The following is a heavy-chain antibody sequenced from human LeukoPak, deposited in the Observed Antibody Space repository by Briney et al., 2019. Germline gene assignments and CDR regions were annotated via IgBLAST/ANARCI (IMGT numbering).Heavy chain of an antibody. Sequence: QPGGSLRLSCAASGFTFSSYAMSWVRQAPGKGLEWVSSISSSVSSVHYADSVKGRFTISRDNSKNTVSLQMNSLRGEDTAVYYCAKSGSPISASSWNVWFDSWGQGTLVIVSS. CDR1: GFTFSSYA. CDR2: ISSSVSSV. V-gene: IGHV3-23*01. D-gene: IGHD6-13*01. J-gene: IGHJ5*01. CDR3: AKSGSPISASSWNVWFDS.